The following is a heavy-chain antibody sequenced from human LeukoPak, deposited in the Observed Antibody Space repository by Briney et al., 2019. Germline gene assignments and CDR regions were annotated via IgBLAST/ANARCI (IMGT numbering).Heavy chain of an antibody. V-gene: IGHV3-23*01. Sequence: GGSLRLSCAASGFTFSSYAMSWVRQAPGKGLEWVSAISGSGGNTYYADSVKGRFTISRDNSKNSLYLQMNSLRAEDTAVYYCAREGIIWGTYRYFDYWGQGTLVTVSS. CDR1: GFTFSSYA. CDR3: AREGIIWGTYRYFDY. D-gene: IGHD3-16*02. J-gene: IGHJ4*02. CDR2: ISGSGGNT.